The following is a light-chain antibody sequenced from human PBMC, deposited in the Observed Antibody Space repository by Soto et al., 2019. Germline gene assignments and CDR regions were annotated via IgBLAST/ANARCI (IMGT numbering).Light chain of an antibody. Sequence: QPVLTQSPSASASLGASIKLTCTLNSEYSHYAIAWHQQYPGRGPRFLMKVNRDGSHSKGDGIPDRFSGSRSGAECYLTISSLQSEDEADYYCQSWGAGYRVFGRGTKVTVL. CDR2: VNRDGSH. J-gene: IGLJ3*02. CDR1: SEYSHYA. CDR3: QSWGAGYRV. V-gene: IGLV4-69*01.